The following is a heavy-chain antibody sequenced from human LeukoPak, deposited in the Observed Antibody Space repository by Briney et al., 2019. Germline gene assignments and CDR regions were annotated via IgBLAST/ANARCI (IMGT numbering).Heavy chain of an antibody. CDR1: GGSISSYY. CDR3: ARTYYDFWSGPNWFDP. V-gene: IGHV4-59*01. J-gene: IGHJ5*02. D-gene: IGHD3-3*01. Sequence: PSETLSLTCTVSGGSISSYYWSWIRQPPGKGLDWIGYIYYSGSTNYNPSLKSRVTISVDTSKNQFSLKLSSVTAADTAVYYCARTYYDFWSGPNWFDPWGQGTLVTVSS. CDR2: IYYSGST.